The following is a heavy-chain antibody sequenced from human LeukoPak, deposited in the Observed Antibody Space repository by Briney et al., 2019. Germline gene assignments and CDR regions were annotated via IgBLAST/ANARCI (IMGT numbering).Heavy chain of an antibody. CDR3: ASQEGVRYFDY. D-gene: IGHD3-10*01. Sequence: GRSLRLSCAASGFNFSDKHMSCVRHAPGGWLEWVSYISSRGYTIYYADSVEGPFTISRDNAKNFLFLQMTSLRAEDTAVYYCASQEGVRYFDYWGQGTLVTVSS. CDR1: GFNFSDKH. J-gene: IGHJ4*02. V-gene: IGHV3-11*01. CDR2: ISSRGYTI.